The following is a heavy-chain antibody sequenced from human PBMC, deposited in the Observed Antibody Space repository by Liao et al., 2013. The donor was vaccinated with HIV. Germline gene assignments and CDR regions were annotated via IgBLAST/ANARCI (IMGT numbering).Heavy chain of an antibody. Sequence: QVQLQQWGAGLLKPSETLSLTCAVYGGSFSGYYWTWIRQPPGKGLEWIGEINHSGSTNYNPSLKSRVTISVDTSKNRFSLKLISVTAADTAVYYCARGSPSGDCYWDWGQGTLVTVSS. CDR1: GGSFSGYY. D-gene: IGHD2-21*02. V-gene: IGHV4-34*01. CDR2: INHSGST. J-gene: IGHJ4*02. CDR3: ARGSPSGDCYWD.